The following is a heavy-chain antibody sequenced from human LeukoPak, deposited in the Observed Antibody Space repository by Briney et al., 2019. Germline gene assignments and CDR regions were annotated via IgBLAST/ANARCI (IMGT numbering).Heavy chain of an antibody. CDR1: GFTFSNAW. J-gene: IGHJ4*02. Sequence: GGSLRLSCAASGFTFSNAWMSWVRQAPGKGLEWVGRIKSKTDGGTTDYAAPVKGRFTISSDDSKNTLYLQMNSLKTEDTAVYYCTTDGHYGDYLYYFDYWGQGTLVTVSS. CDR2: IKSKTDGGTT. D-gene: IGHD4-17*01. V-gene: IGHV3-15*01. CDR3: TTDGHYGDYLYYFDY.